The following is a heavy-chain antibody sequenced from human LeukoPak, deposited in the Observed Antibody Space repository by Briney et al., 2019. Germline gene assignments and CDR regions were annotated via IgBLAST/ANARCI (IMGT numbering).Heavy chain of an antibody. CDR3: ARGRFTYYDILTGQYYYYGMDV. CDR1: GGSFSGYY. CDR2: INHSGST. Sequence: SEALSLTCAVYGGSFSGYYWSWIRQPPGKGLEWIGEINHSGSTNYNPSLKSRVTISVDTSKNQFSLKLSSVTAADTVVYYCARGRFTYYDILTGQYYYYGMDVWGQGTTVTVSS. D-gene: IGHD3-9*01. V-gene: IGHV4-34*01. J-gene: IGHJ6*02.